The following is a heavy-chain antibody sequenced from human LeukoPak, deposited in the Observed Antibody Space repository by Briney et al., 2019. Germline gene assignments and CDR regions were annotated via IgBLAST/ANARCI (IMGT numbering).Heavy chain of an antibody. CDR1: GFTFSSYA. Sequence: GGSLRLSCAASGFTFSSYAMSWVRQAPGKGLEWVSAISGSGGSTYYADSVKGRFTISRDNSKNTLYLQMNSLRAEDTAVYYCAKDFYGSGSYYLYYYGMDVWGQGTTVTVS. D-gene: IGHD3-10*01. CDR3: AKDFYGSGSYYLYYYGMDV. V-gene: IGHV3-23*01. J-gene: IGHJ6*02. CDR2: ISGSGGST.